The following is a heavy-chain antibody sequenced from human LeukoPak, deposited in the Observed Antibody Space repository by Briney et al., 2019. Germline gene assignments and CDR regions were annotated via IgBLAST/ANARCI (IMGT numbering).Heavy chain of an antibody. Sequence: GGSLRLSCAASGFTFSLYSLNWVRQAPGKGLEWVSYIGHTGSVTSYADSVRGRFTISRDSTRNSLYLQMNSLRAEDTAVYYCAIPPLSGTGSSRPLAGVDVWGQGTMVTVSS. J-gene: IGHJ6*02. CDR2: IGHTGSVT. CDR3: AIPPLSGTGSSRPLAGVDV. CDR1: GFTFSLYS. V-gene: IGHV3-48*03. D-gene: IGHD3-10*01.